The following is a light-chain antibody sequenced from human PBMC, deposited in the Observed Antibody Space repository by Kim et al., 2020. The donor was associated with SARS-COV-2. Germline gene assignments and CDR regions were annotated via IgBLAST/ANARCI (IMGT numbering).Light chain of an antibody. J-gene: IGLJ1*01. V-gene: IGLV2-14*04. CDR3: SSHTTSSTYV. CDR2: DVS. CDR1: RRDCGYYNS. Sequence: GLSFPGSCTGTRRDCGYYNSCSWYRQHQDKAPKLIIYDVSERASGVSNRFSGSQSGNTASLTISGLRAEDEADYYCSSHTTSSTYVFGLGTKVTVL.